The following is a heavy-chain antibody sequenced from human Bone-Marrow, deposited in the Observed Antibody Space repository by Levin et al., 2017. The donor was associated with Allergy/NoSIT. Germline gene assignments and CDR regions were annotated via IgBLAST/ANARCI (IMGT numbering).Heavy chain of an antibody. V-gene: IGHV4-38-2*02. CDR2: IYNGGTT. CDR3: ASGRWQQYGPDY. J-gene: IGHJ4*02. D-gene: IGHD5-24*01. CDR1: GDSISSSYF. Sequence: SETLSLTCTVSGDSISSSYFWGWIRQPPGKGLEWVGSIYNGGTTNYNPSLKSRVTISVYTSENQFSLKLSSVTAADTSVYYCASGRWQQYGPDYGGQGTRVTVSS.